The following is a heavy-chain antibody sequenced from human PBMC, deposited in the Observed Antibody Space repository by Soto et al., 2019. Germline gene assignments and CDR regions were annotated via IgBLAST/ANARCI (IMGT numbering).Heavy chain of an antibody. CDR3: ARDRRQGYSS. D-gene: IGHD6-13*01. Sequence: QVQLQQWGAGLLKPSETLSLTCAVYGGSFSGYYWSWIRQPPGKGLEWIGEINHSGSTNYNPSLKSRVTISVDTSKNQFSLKLSSVTAADTAVYYCARDRRQGYSSWGQGTLVTVSS. CDR1: GGSFSGYY. CDR2: INHSGST. J-gene: IGHJ4*02. V-gene: IGHV4-34*01.